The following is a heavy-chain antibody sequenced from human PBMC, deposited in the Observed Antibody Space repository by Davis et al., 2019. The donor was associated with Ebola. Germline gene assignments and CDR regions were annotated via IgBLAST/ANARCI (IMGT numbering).Heavy chain of an antibody. D-gene: IGHD2-15*01. J-gene: IGHJ6*02. V-gene: IGHV1-18*01. CDR3: ARDPYCSGGSCYGTYGMDV. CDR1: GYTFTSYG. CDR2: ISAYNGNT. Sequence: ASVKVSCKASGYTFTSYGISWVRQAPGQGLEWMGWISAYNGNTNYAQKLQGRVTMTTDTSTSTAYMELRSLRSEDTAVYYCARDPYCSGGSCYGTYGMDVWGQGTTVTVSS.